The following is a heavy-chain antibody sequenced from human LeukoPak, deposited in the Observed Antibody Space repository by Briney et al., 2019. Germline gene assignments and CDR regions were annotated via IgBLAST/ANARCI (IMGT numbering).Heavy chain of an antibody. D-gene: IGHD1-26*01. Sequence: PGGSLRLSCAASGFTFSSYAMHWVRQAPGKGLEWVAVISYDGSNKYYADSVKGRFTISRDNSKNTLYLQMNSLRAEDTAVYYCARGGSYAFSHYYYGMDVWGQGTTVTVSS. V-gene: IGHV3-30-3*01. CDR2: ISYDGSNK. J-gene: IGHJ6*02. CDR1: GFTFSSYA. CDR3: ARGGSYAFSHYYYGMDV.